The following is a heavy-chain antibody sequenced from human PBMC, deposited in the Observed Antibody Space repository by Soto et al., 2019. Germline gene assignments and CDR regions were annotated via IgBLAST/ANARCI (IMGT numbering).Heavy chain of an antibody. Sequence: QIQLVQSGAEVKKPGASVRVSCMTSGYIFTTSAMHWVRLAPGQRLEWLGWINTGNGNTQYSQNFQGRCTITRDTSAKTAYMELSSLRSEDTAVYYCARDRATGFGSVVRRNWLDPWGQGTLVTVSS. D-gene: IGHD2-15*01. CDR2: INTGNGNT. CDR3: ARDRATGFGSVVRRNWLDP. V-gene: IGHV1-3*04. CDR1: GYIFTTSA. J-gene: IGHJ5*02.